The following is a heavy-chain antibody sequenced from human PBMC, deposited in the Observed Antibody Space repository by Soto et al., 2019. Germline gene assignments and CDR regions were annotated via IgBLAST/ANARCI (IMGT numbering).Heavy chain of an antibody. J-gene: IGHJ4*02. CDR2: IWHDGTNK. D-gene: IGHD5-12*01. CDR1: GFSFNTYG. CDR3: AREGYSGYFFDY. V-gene: IGHV3-33*08. Sequence: PGGSLRLSCVASGFSFNTYGMHWARQPPGKGLEWVAGIWHDGTNKYYEDSVQGRVTISRDNSGNTLYLHMSSLRAEDTAKYFCAREGYSGYFFDYWGQGTLVTVS.